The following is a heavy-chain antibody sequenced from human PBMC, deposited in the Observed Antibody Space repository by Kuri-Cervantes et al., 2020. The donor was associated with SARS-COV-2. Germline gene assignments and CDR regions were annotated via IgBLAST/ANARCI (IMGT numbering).Heavy chain of an antibody. J-gene: IGHJ3*02. D-gene: IGHD3-10*01. CDR2: IYYSGST. CDR1: GGSISSHY. CDR3: ARHGVTMVRGVIYAFDI. Sequence: SETLSLTCTASGGSISSHYWSWIRQPPGKGLEWIGYIYYSGSTNYNPSLKSRVTISVDTSKNQFSLKLSSVTAADTAVYYCARHGVTMVRGVIYAFDIWGQGTMVTVSS. V-gene: IGHV4-59*11.